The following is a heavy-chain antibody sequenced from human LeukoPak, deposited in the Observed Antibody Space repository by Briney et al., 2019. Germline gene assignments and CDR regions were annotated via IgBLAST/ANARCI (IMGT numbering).Heavy chain of an antibody. V-gene: IGHV3-7*01. CDR1: GFTFSKDW. J-gene: IGHJ4*02. Sequence: PGGSLRLSCAASGFTFSKDWMTWVRQAPGKGLEWLANIKQDGSEKYYVDSVKGRFTISRDDAKNSLYLQMNSLRAEDTAVYYCARVAGSGWFDYWGQGTLVTVSS. CDR3: ARVAGSGWFDY. CDR2: IKQDGSEK. D-gene: IGHD6-19*01.